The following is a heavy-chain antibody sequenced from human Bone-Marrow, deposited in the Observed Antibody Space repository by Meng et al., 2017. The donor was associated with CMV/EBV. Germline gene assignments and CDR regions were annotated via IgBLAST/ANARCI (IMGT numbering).Heavy chain of an antibody. CDR3: ARGNAVVIAPIDY. D-gene: IGHD2-21*01. CDR1: GGSVSSGNCY. Sequence: SETLSLTCTVSGGSVSSGNCYWSWIRQPPGKGLEWIGFIHYTGPSNFNPSLESRVTISVDTSKNQFSLKLTSVSAADTAVYYCARGNAVVIAPIDYWGQRTLVTVSS. V-gene: IGHV4-61*01. J-gene: IGHJ4*02. CDR2: IHYTGPS.